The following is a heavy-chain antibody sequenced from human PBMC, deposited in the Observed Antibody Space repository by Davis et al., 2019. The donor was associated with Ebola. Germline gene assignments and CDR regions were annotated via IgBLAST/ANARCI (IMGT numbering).Heavy chain of an antibody. V-gene: IGHV4-4*02. D-gene: IGHD6-19*01. Sequence: MPSETLSLTCSVSGGSIVSNNYWWSWIRQPPGKGLEWIGDVWHSGSTNYNPSFKGRLTLLVDKSKNEFSLKMTSVTAADTAVYYCARERYSTGWYRGMDVWGQGTTVTVSS. CDR3: ARERYSTGWYRGMDV. J-gene: IGHJ6*02. CDR2: VWHSGST. CDR1: GGSIVSNNYW.